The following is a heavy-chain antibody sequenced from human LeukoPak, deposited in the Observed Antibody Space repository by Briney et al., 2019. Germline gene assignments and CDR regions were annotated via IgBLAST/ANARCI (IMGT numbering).Heavy chain of an antibody. CDR3: AKNRGYRGAFDI. CDR1: GFIFDDYA. Sequence: GRYLRLSCAASGFIFDDYAMHWVRHARAKGLAGVSGISWNSGSIGYADSVKGRFSISRDNARNSLYLQMNSLRAEDTALYYFAKNRGYRGAFDIWGQGTMVTVSS. D-gene: IGHD2-15*01. V-gene: IGHV3-9*01. CDR2: ISWNSGSI. J-gene: IGHJ3*02.